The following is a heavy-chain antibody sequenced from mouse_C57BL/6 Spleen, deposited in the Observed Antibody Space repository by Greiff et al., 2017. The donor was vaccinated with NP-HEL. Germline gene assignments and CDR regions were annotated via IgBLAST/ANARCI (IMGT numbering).Heavy chain of an antibody. Sequence: VQLKESVAELVRPGASVKLSCTASGFNIKNTYMHWVKQRPEQGLEWIGRIDPANGNTKYAPKFQGKATITADTSSNTAYLQLSSLTSEDTAIYYCARTNWDEGDYFDYWGQGTTLTVSS. CDR1: GFNIKNTY. CDR3: ARTNWDEGDYFDY. J-gene: IGHJ2*01. V-gene: IGHV14-3*01. CDR2: IDPANGNT. D-gene: IGHD4-1*01.